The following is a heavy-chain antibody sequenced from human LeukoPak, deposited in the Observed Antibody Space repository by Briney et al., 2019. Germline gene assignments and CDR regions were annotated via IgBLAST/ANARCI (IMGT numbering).Heavy chain of an antibody. CDR3: AGDGILTGYYDY. CDR1: GGSIRGYY. Sequence: SETLSLTCAVYGGSIRGYYWSWIRQPPGKGLEWIGEINHSGSTNYNPSLKSRVTISVDTSKNQFSLKLSSVTAADTAVYYCAGDGILTGYYDYWGQGTLVTVSP. J-gene: IGHJ4*02. D-gene: IGHD3-9*01. V-gene: IGHV4-34*01. CDR2: INHSGST.